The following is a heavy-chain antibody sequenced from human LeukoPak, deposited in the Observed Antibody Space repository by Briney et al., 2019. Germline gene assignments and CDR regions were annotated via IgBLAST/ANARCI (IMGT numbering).Heavy chain of an antibody. Sequence: GGSLRLSCAASGFTFSSYGMHWVRQAPGKGLEWVAFIRYDGSNKYYADSVKGRFTISRDNSKNTLYLQMNSLRAEDTAVYYCAKELDSSSWYLYHYYMDVWGKGTTVTISS. CDR3: AKELDSSSWYLYHYYMDV. CDR2: IRYDGSNK. V-gene: IGHV3-30*02. J-gene: IGHJ6*03. CDR1: GFTFSSYG. D-gene: IGHD6-13*01.